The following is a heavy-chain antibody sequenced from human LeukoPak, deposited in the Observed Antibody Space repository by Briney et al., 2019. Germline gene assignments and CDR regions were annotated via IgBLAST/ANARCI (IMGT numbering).Heavy chain of an antibody. J-gene: IGHJ4*02. CDR2: IYYTGST. Sequence: PSETLSLTCTVSGGSISSYYWSWIRQPPRKGLEWIGYIYYTGSTNYNPSLRSRVTISVDTSKNQFSLELSSVTAADTAVYYCARVGFGNTPHPIDYWGQGALVTVSS. V-gene: IGHV4-59*01. CDR1: GGSISSYY. CDR3: ARVGFGNTPHPIDY. D-gene: IGHD4-23*01.